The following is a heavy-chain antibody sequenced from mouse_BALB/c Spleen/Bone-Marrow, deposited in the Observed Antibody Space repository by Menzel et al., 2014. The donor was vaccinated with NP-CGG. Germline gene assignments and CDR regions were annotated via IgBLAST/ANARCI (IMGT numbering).Heavy chain of an antibody. CDR3: ARSTWSYYNGMDY. Sequence: DVMLVESGGGLVQPGGSRKLSCAASGFTFSNFGIRWVRQAPEKGLEWVAYISGVSSTIYYADTVKGRFTISRDNPKNTLFLQMTSLRSEDTAMYYCARSTWSYYNGMDYWGQGTSVTVSS. D-gene: IGHD1-1*01. CDR2: ISGVSSTI. V-gene: IGHV5-17*02. J-gene: IGHJ4*01. CDR1: GFTFSNFG.